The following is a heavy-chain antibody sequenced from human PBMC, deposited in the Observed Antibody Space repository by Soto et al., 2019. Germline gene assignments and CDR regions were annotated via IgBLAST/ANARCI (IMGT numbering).Heavy chain of an antibody. CDR3: AKAGYCTGVSCYFYYFDS. CDR2: ISGSGATP. D-gene: IGHD2-15*01. V-gene: IGHV3-23*01. CDR1: GFTFNNYA. Sequence: EVQLLESGGGLLQPGGSLRLSCSASGFTFNNYAMAWVRQAPGEGLEWVSGISGSGATPYYEDSVKGRFTISRDNSKNNLFLQMNSLSAEDTAVYFCAKAGYCTGVSCYFYYFDSWGQGTLVTVSS. J-gene: IGHJ4*02.